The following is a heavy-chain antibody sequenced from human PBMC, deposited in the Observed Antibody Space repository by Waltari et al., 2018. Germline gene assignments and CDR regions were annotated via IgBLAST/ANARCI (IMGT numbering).Heavy chain of an antibody. CDR3: AAGGGFDY. V-gene: IGHV3-43*01. J-gene: IGHJ4*02. D-gene: IGHD3-16*01. CDR1: GFPFSAYT. Sequence: EVQLVESGGVVVQPGGSLRLSCAASGFPFSAYTMHWVRQAPGKGLEWVSLVSWNGDTTFYADSVKGRFSISRDNRRDSLYLQMNSLSTEDTALYYCAAGGGFDYWGQGTLVTVSS. CDR2: VSWNGDTT.